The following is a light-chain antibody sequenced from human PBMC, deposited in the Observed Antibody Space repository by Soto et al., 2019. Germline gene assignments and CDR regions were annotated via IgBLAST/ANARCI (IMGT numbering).Light chain of an antibody. V-gene: IGKV3-20*01. CDR3: QQYGSSGYT. J-gene: IGKJ2*01. CDR2: GAS. Sequence: EIVLTQSPGTLSLSPGERATLSCRASQSVSSSYLAWYQQKPGQAPRLLIYGASSRATGVPDRFSGSGSGKEFTITISRLEPEDFAVYYCQQYGSSGYTFGQGTKLEIK. CDR1: QSVSSSY.